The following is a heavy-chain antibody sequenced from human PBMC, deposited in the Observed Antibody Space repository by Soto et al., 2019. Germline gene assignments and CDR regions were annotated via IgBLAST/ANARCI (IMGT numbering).Heavy chain of an antibody. CDR2: IYYSGSI. CDR3: ARGDDDYGDHFDY. J-gene: IGHJ4*02. CDR1: GGSISSYY. Sequence: SETLSLTCTVSGGSISSYYWSWIRQPPGKGLEWIGYIYYSGSINYNPSLKSRVTISVDTSKNQFSLKLSSVTAADTAVYYCARGDDDYGDHFDYWGQRTLVTVSS. D-gene: IGHD4-17*01. V-gene: IGHV4-59*01.